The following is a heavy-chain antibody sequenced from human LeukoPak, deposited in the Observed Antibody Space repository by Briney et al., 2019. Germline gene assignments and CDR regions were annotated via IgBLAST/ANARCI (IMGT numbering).Heavy chain of an antibody. V-gene: IGHV4-28*01. CDR1: GYSITSSSW. D-gene: IGHD3-10*01. CDR2: IYHSGTT. Sequence: SETLSLTRAVSGYSITSSSWWGWIRQPPGKGLEWIGYIYHSGTTYYNPSLQSRVTMSVDTSKNQFSLKLSSVTAVDTAVYYCARKENVYYYFDYWGQGTLVTVSS. J-gene: IGHJ4*02. CDR3: ARKENVYYYFDY.